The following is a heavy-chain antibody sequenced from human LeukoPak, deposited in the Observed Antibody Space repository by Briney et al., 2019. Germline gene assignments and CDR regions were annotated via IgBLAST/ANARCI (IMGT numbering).Heavy chain of an antibody. CDR3: VTDLGSGRRNDAFDI. J-gene: IGHJ3*02. Sequence: GGSLRLSCEAPGFTFSHAWMNWVRQAPGKGLEWVGRIRSKTDGGTTDFAAPVRGRFSISRDDSQNRLYLQMNTLKAEDTAVYYCVTDLGSGRRNDAFDIWGQGTMVTVSS. CDR2: IRSKTDGGTT. D-gene: IGHD3-10*01. CDR1: GFTFSHAW. V-gene: IGHV3-15*07.